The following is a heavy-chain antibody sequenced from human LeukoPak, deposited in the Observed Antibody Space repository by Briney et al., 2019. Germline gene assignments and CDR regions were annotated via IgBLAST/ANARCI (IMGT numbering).Heavy chain of an antibody. J-gene: IGHJ4*02. CDR2: IKQDGSEK. CDR1: GFTFSTYW. Sequence: GGSLRLSCAASGFTFSTYWMTWVRQALGKGLEWVANIKQDGSEKYYVDSMKGRISISRDNAKKSLYLQMNSLRAEDTAVYYCVRDGGYSGYEYWGQGTLVTVSS. D-gene: IGHD5-12*01. V-gene: IGHV3-7*04. CDR3: VRDGGYSGYEY.